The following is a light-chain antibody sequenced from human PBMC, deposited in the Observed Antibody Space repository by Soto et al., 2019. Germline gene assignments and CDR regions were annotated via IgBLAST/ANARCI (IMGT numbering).Light chain of an antibody. CDR3: QQRSNWPGT. CDR1: QSVSSY. V-gene: IGKV3-11*01. Sequence: EIVLTQSPATLSLSPGERATLSCRASQSVSSYLAWYQQKPGQAPRLLIYDASNRATDIPARFSGSGSGTDFTLTISGIEPEDFAVYYCQQRSNWPGTFGQGTTVEIK. CDR2: DAS. J-gene: IGKJ1*01.